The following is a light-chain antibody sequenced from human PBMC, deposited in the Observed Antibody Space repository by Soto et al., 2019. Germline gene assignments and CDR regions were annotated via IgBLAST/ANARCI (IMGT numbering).Light chain of an antibody. V-gene: IGKV3-15*01. Sequence: EIVMTQSPATLSVSPGETASLSCRASQSAGNFLAWYQQKPGQAPRLLIYGASTRATDMPGTFSGRGSGTEFTLTISSLQSEDFAVYYCQQYKNWPRTFGQGTKVDIK. CDR1: QSAGNF. CDR2: GAS. J-gene: IGKJ1*01. CDR3: QQYKNWPRT.